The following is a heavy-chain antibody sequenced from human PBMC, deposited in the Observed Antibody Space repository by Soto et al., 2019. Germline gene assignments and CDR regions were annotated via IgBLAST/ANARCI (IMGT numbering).Heavy chain of an antibody. Sequence: ASVKVSCKASGYTFTDYYMHWVRQAPGQGLEWMGWINPNSGGTNYAQKFQGWVTMTRDTSISTAYMELSRLRSDDTAVYYCARGGYSYGYADLPGCSLGDYYVMDVWGQGTTVTGSS. CDR3: ARGGYSYGYADLPGCSLGDYYVMDV. CDR2: INPNSGGT. D-gene: IGHD5-18*01. V-gene: IGHV1-2*04. CDR1: GYTFTDYY. J-gene: IGHJ6*02.